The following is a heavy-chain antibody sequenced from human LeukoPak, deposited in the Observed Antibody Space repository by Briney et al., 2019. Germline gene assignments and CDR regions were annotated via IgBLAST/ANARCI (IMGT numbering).Heavy chain of an antibody. V-gene: IGHV5-51*01. D-gene: IGHD3-10*01. J-gene: IGHJ4*02. CDR3: ARLTNRFGGLFGFDY. CDR2: YPGDSDT. Sequence: YPGDSDTRYSPSFQGQVTISADKSISTAYLQWSSLKASDTAMYYCARLTNRFGGLFGFDYWGQGTLVTVSS.